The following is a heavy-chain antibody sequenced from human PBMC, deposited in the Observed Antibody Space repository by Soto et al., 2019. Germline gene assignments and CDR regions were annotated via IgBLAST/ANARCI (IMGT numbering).Heavy chain of an antibody. J-gene: IGHJ4*02. CDR2: IFSNDEK. CDR1: GFSLNNNKMG. CDR3: SRSSYNYDSSGFGYFFDY. D-gene: IGHD3-22*01. V-gene: IGHV2-26*01. Sequence: PTLVNPTETLTLTCTVSGFSLNNNKMGVSWIRQPPGKALEWLAHIFSNDEKSYTTSLKSRLTISKDTSKSQVVLTMTNMDPVETGTYYCSRSSYNYDSSGFGYFFDYWGQGTLVTVSS.